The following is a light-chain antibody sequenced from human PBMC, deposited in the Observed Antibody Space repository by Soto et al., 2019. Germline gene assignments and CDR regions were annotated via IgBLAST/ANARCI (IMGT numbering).Light chain of an antibody. CDR1: SSDVGGYNS. V-gene: IGLV2-14*01. CDR2: DVS. J-gene: IGLJ2*01. Sequence: QSALTQPASVSGSPGQSITISCTGTSSDVGGYNSVSWYQQHPGKAPKLIIYDVSNRPSGVSYRFSGSKSGNTASLTISGIQAEDEADYYCSSYTSSSTVVFGGGTKLTVL. CDR3: SSYTSSSTVV.